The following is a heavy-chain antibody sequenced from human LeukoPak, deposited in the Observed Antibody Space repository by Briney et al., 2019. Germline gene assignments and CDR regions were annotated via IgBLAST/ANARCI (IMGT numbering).Heavy chain of an antibody. V-gene: IGHV3-11*06. CDR1: GFTFSASY. D-gene: IGHD1-1*01. CDR2: ISGNSGDT. Sequence: GGSLRLSCVASGFTFSASYMTWVRQPPGKGLEWLSYISGNSGDTNYADSVKGRFTVSRDNGKNSLYLQMNSLRVEDTAVYYCARDPRTVRIWGQGTLVTVSS. CDR3: ARDPRTVRI. J-gene: IGHJ4*02.